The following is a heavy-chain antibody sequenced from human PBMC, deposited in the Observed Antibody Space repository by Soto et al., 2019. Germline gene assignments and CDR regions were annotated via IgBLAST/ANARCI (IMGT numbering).Heavy chain of an antibody. CDR3: ARDGVFFHH. V-gene: IGHV4-59*01. CDR2: IFYSGST. Sequence: QVQLQESGPGLVKPSETLSLTCTVSGGSMVSYYWSWIRQPPGKELEWIGYIFYSGSTNYNPSLKCRATMSVDTSKNQFFLKLSSVTAADTAVYYCARDGVFFHHWGQGTLVTVSS. J-gene: IGHJ1*01. D-gene: IGHD3-10*01. CDR1: GGSMVSYY.